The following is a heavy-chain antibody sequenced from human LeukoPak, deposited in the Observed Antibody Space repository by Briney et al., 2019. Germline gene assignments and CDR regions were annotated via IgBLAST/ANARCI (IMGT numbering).Heavy chain of an antibody. CDR1: GYTFTGYY. Sequence: ASVKVSCKASGYTFTGYYMHWVRQAPGQGLEWMGWINPNSGGTNYAQKFQGRVTMTRDTSISTAYMELSRLRSDDTAVYYCARINPSNVGMDVWGQGTTVTVSS. D-gene: IGHD1-14*01. V-gene: IGHV1-2*02. J-gene: IGHJ6*02. CDR3: ARINPSNVGMDV. CDR2: INPNSGGT.